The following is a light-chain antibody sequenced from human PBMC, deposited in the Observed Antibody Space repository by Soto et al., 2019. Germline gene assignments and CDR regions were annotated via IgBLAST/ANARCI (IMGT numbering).Light chain of an antibody. CDR1: QSVLFSSNNQNY. V-gene: IGKV4-1*01. CDR3: HQYYGNPLT. Sequence: DIVMTQSPDSLAVSLGERATINCKSSQSVLFSSNNQNYLAWYQQKPGQPPKLLIYWASTRESGVPDRFSGSGSGTDFILTISSLQAEDVAVYYCHQYYGNPLTFGGGTKVEIK. J-gene: IGKJ4*01. CDR2: WAS.